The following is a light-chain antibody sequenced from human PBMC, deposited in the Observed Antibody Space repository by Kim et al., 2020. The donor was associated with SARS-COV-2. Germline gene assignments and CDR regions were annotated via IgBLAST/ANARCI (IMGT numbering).Light chain of an antibody. CDR1: QSLLHSNGYNY. CDR2: LGS. CDR3: MQVDT. V-gene: IGKV2-28*01. J-gene: IGKJ4*01. Sequence: DIVMTQSPLSLPVTPGEPASISCRSSQSLLHSNGYNYLDWYLQKPGQSPQLLIYLGSNRASGVPDRFSGSGSGTDFTLKISRVEAEDVGVYYCMQVDTFGGGTKVDIK.